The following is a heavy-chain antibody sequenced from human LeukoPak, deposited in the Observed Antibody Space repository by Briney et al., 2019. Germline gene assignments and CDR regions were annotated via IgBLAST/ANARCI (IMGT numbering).Heavy chain of an antibody. Sequence: SETLSLTCTASGGSISSYYWSWIRQPAGKGLEWIGRIYTSGSTNYNPSLKSRVTMSVDTSKNQFSLKLSSVTAADTAVYYCASSPLGSSWAYLNYWGQGTLVTVSS. CDR2: IYTSGST. CDR1: GGSISSYY. D-gene: IGHD6-13*01. CDR3: ASSPLGSSWAYLNY. V-gene: IGHV4-4*07. J-gene: IGHJ4*02.